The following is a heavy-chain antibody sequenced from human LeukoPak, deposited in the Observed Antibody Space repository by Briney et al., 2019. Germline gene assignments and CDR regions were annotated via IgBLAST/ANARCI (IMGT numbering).Heavy chain of an antibody. CDR2: IYYSGST. J-gene: IGHJ4*02. CDR1: GGSISSNSYY. Sequence: PSETLSLTCTVSGGSISSNSYYWGWIRQPPGKGLQWIGNIYYSGSTYYNPSLKSRVTISVDTSKNQFSLKLSSVTATDTAVYYCASDDSGYDNWGQGTLVTVSS. D-gene: IGHD3-22*01. CDR3: ASDDSGYDN. V-gene: IGHV4-39*01.